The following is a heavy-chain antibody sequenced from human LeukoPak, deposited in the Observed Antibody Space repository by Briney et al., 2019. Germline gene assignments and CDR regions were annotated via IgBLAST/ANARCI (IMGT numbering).Heavy chain of an antibody. CDR3: ARTKMMEGAFDI. V-gene: IGHV4-59*01. Sequence: TSETLSLTCTVSGGSISSYYWSWIRQPPGKGLEWIGNIYYSGSTNYNPSLKSRVTISVDTSKNQFSLKLSSVTAADTAVYYCARTKMMEGAFDIWGQGTMVTVSS. CDR1: GGSISSYY. D-gene: IGHD3-16*01. CDR2: IYYSGST. J-gene: IGHJ3*02.